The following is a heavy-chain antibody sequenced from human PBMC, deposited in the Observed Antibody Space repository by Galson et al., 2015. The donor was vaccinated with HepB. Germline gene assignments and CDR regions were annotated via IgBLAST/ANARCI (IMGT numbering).Heavy chain of an antibody. J-gene: IGHJ4*02. D-gene: IGHD5-18*01. Sequence: SLRLSCAASGFTFDDYAMHWVRQAPGKGLEWVSGISWNSGSIGYADSVKGRFTISRDNAKNSLYLQMNSLRAEDTALYYCAKGGVDTAMVGDYWGQGTLVPVSS. V-gene: IGHV3-9*01. CDR3: AKGGVDTAMVGDY. CDR1: GFTFDDYA. CDR2: ISWNSGSI.